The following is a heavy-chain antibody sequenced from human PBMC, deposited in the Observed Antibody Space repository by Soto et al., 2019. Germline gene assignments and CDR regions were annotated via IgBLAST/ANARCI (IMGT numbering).Heavy chain of an antibody. Sequence: GGSLRLSCAASGLTFTSYSMSWVRQAPGKGLEWVANIKQDGSEKYYVDSVKGRFTISRDNAKNSLYLQMNSLRAEDTAVYYCVRDEFSLWGEYYYYYYGMDVWGQGTTVTVTS. CDR3: VRDEFSLWGEYYYYYYGMDV. J-gene: IGHJ6*02. V-gene: IGHV3-7*04. CDR1: GLTFTSYS. D-gene: IGHD3-16*01. CDR2: IKQDGSEK.